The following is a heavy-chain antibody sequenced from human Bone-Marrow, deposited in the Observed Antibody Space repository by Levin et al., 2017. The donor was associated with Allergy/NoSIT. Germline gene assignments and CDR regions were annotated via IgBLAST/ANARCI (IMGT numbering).Heavy chain of an antibody. CDR3: AKVGRYQLLSSLFY. CDR2: ISYDGSNK. D-gene: IGHD2-2*01. Sequence: SGGSLRLSCAASGFTFSSYGMHWVRQAPGKGLEWVAVISYDGSNKYYADSVKGRFTISRDNSKNTLYLQMNSLRAEDTAVYYCAKVGRYQLLSSLFYWGQGTLVTVSS. CDR1: GFTFSSYG. V-gene: IGHV3-30*18. J-gene: IGHJ4*02.